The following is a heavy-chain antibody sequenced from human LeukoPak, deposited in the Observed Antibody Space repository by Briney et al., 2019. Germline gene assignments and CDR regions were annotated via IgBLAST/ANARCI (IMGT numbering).Heavy chain of an antibody. V-gene: IGHV3-21*01. CDR2: ISSSSSYI. CDR3: ARDSSYDFWSGYYAPVAYFDY. D-gene: IGHD3-3*01. CDR1: GFTFSSYS. J-gene: IGHJ4*02. Sequence: PGGSLRLSCAASGFTFSSYSMNWVRQAPGKGLEWVSSISSSSSYIYYADSVKGRFTISRDNAKNSLYLQMNSLRAEDTAVYYCARDSSYDFWSGYYAPVAYFDYWGQGTLVTVSS.